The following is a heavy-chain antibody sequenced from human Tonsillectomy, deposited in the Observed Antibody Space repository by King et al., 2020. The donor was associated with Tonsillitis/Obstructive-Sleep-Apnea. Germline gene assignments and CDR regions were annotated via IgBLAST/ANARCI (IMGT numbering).Heavy chain of an antibody. Sequence: QLQESGPGLVKPSETLSLTCIVSGGSVISSSYYWGWIRQPPGKGLEWVGNIYYGGSAYYNPSLKSRVTISVDTSKNQFSLKLSSVTAADTAVYYCAGLRRTFKDFGDWDYYFDYWGQGTLVTVSS. CDR1: GGSVISSSYY. CDR3: AGLRRTFKDFGDWDYYFDY. CDR2: IYYGGSA. J-gene: IGHJ4*02. D-gene: IGHD4-17*01. V-gene: IGHV4-39*01.